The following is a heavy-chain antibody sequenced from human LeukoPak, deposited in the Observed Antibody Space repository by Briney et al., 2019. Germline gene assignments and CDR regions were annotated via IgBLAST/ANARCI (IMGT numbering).Heavy chain of an antibody. Sequence: ASVKVSCKVSGYTLTELSMHWVRQAPGKGLEWMGGFDPEDGETIYAQKFRGRVTMTEDTSTDTAYMELSSLRSEDTAVYYCATGIYGDYEIDYWGQGTLVTVSS. CDR2: FDPEDGET. V-gene: IGHV1-24*01. CDR3: ATGIYGDYEIDY. D-gene: IGHD4-17*01. CDR1: GYTLTELS. J-gene: IGHJ4*02.